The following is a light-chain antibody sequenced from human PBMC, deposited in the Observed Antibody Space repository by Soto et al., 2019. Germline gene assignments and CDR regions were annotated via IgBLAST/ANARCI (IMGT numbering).Light chain of an antibody. CDR1: SSKIGAGYD. J-gene: IGLJ1*01. V-gene: IGLV1-40*01. Sequence: QSVLTQPPSVSGAPGQRVTISCTGSSSKIGAGYDVHWYQQLPGTAPKILIYGNTNRPSGVPVRFSGSKSGTSASLAITGLQAEDEADYYCQSYDSSLSVNYVFGTGTKVTVL. CDR2: GNT. CDR3: QSYDSSLSVNYV.